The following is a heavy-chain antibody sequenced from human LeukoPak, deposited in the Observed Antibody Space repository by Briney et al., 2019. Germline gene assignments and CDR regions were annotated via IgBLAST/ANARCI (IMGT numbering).Heavy chain of an antibody. J-gene: IGHJ4*02. V-gene: IGHV3-33*01. CDR1: GFTFSSFG. CDR2: IWYDGNNK. CDR3: ARAFTSTGYYCVEY. Sequence: PGGSLRLSCAASGFTFSSFGMHWVRQAPGKGLKWVAVIWYDGNNKYYADSVKGRFTISRDNSKNTLYLQMNSLRAEDTAVYYCARAFTSTGYYCVEYWGQGTLVTVSS. D-gene: IGHD3-22*01.